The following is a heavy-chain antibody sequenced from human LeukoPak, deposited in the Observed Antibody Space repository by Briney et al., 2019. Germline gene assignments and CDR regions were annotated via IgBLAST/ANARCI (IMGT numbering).Heavy chain of an antibody. D-gene: IGHD3-3*01. V-gene: IGHV1-18*01. CDR2: ISAYNGNT. CDR1: GYTFTSYG. CDR3: ATVETVMFGVVIIGSSFDY. Sequence: GASVKVSCKASGYTFTSYGISWVRQAPGQGLEWMGWISAYNGNTNYAQKLQGRVTMTTDTSTSTAYMELRSLRSDDTAMYYCATVETVMFGVVIIGSSFDYWGQGTLVTVSS. J-gene: IGHJ4*02.